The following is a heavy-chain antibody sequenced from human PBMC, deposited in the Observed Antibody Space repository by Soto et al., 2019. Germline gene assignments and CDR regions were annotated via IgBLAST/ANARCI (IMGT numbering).Heavy chain of an antibody. J-gene: IGHJ6*03. Sequence: PSETLCLTCAVYGGSFSGYYWSGIRQPPGKGLEWIGEINHSGSTNYNPSLKSRVTISVDTSKNQFSLKLSSVTAADTAVYYCARGPLGPSYCSSTSCYFRALYYYYYMDVWGKGTTVT. CDR1: GGSFSGYY. V-gene: IGHV4-34*01. D-gene: IGHD2-2*01. CDR2: INHSGST. CDR3: ARGPLGPSYCSSTSCYFRALYYYYYMDV.